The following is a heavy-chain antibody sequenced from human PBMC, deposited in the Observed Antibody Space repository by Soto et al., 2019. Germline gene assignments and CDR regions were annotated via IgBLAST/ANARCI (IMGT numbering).Heavy chain of an antibody. CDR1: GDSISGGDYY. CDR3: ARRDAFNYQYFYY. J-gene: IGHJ4*02. V-gene: IGHV4-30-4*01. Sequence: PSETLSLTCTVSGDSISGGDYYWSWIRQPPGKGLEWIGYIYYRGNTYYNPSLKSRVTISVDTSKNQFSLKLRSVTAADTAVYYCARRDAFNYQYFYYWGQGPLFTVS. D-gene: IGHD2-2*01. CDR2: IYYRGNT.